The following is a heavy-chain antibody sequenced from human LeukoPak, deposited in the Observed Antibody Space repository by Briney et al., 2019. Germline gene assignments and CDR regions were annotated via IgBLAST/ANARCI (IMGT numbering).Heavy chain of an antibody. CDR3: ARHYYGSGSPLYYYYGMDV. Sequence: GGSLRLSCVASGLTFSSYAMTWVRQAPGKGLEWVSTIFGSGDRTQYTDSVKGRFTISRDNSKNTLYLQMNSLRSDDTAVYYCARHYYGSGSPLYYYYGMDVWGQGTTVTVSS. CDR1: GLTFSSYA. V-gene: IGHV3-23*01. CDR2: IFGSGDRT. D-gene: IGHD3-10*01. J-gene: IGHJ6*02.